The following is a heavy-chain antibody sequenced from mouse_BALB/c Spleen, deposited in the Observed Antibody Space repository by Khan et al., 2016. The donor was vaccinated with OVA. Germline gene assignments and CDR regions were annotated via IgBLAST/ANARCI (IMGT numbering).Heavy chain of an antibody. CDR3: ASGYDFFAY. CDR2: VNPNTGGS. Sequence: VQLQQSGPDLVKPGASVKISCKASGYSFTLYYMTWVKQSPGKSFEWIGRVNPNTGGSDYNQEFKGQAILTVDKSSNTAYMELHSLTSEDSAVYYCASGYDFFAYWGRGTLVTVCA. CDR1: GYSFTLYY. D-gene: IGHD2-14*01. V-gene: IGHV1-26*01. J-gene: IGHJ3*01.